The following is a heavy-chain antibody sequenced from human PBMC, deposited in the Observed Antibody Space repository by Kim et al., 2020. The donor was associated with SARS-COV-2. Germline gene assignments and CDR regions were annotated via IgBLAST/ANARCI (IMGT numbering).Heavy chain of an antibody. CDR3: ARVFYGQLLEYYFDY. Sequence: ASVKVSCKASGYTFTSYGISWVRQAPGQGLEWMGWISAYNGNTNYAQKLQGRVTMTTDTSTSTAYMELRSLRSDDTAVYYCARVFYGQLLEYYFDYWGQGTLVTVSS. J-gene: IGHJ4*02. D-gene: IGHD2-2*01. CDR1: GYTFTSYG. CDR2: ISAYNGNT. V-gene: IGHV1-18*04.